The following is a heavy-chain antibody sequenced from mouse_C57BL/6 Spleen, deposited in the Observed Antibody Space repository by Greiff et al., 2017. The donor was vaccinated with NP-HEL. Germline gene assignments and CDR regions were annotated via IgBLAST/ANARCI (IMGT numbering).Heavy chain of an antibody. D-gene: IGHD2-4*01. CDR1: GYTFTDYE. CDR2: IDPETGGT. J-gene: IGHJ2*01. Sequence: QVQLQQSGAELVRPGASVTLSCKASGYTFTDYEMHWVKQTPVHGLEWIGAIDPETGGTAYNQKFKGKAILTADKSSSTAYMELRSLTSEDSAVYYCTRRGIYYDQYYFDYWGQGTTLTVSS. V-gene: IGHV1-15*01. CDR3: TRRGIYYDQYYFDY.